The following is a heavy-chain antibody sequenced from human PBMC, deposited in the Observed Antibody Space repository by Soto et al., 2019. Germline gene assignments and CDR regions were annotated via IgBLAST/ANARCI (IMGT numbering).Heavy chain of an antibody. J-gene: IGHJ4*02. CDR1: GFSFGDFY. CDR3: ARPNWNSRGGVNNL. Sequence: GGSLRLSCAASGFSFGDFYMTWIRQAPGKGLEWISYIDKTGTTAYYADSVKGRFSVSRDNSRNSLYLQMNSLTAEDTAVYYCARPNWNSRGGVNNLWGQGTLVTAPQ. D-gene: IGHD1-7*01. V-gene: IGHV3-11*01. CDR2: IDKTGTTA.